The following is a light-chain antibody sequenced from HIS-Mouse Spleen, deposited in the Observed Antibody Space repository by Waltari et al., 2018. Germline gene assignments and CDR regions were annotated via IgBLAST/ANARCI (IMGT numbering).Light chain of an antibody. CDR1: ALPKKY. CDR3: YSTDSSGNHRV. J-gene: IGLJ2*01. Sequence: SYELTQPPSVSVSPGQTAGITCSGDALPKKYAYWYQQKAGQAPVLVINEDSNRPSGIPERFSGSSSGTMATLTISGAQVEDEADYYCYSTDSSGNHRVFGGGTKLTVL. V-gene: IGLV3-10*01. CDR2: EDS.